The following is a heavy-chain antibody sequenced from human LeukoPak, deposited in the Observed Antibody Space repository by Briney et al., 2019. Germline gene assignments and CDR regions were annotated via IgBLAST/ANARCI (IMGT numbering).Heavy chain of an antibody. CDR3: ARSPYYDYVWGSFRYTSWFDP. D-gene: IGHD3-16*02. CDR2: IYYSGST. V-gene: IGHV4-39*01. J-gene: IGHJ5*02. Sequence: SETLSLTCTVSGGSISSSSYYWGWIRQPPGKGLEWIGSIYYSGSTYYNPSLKSRVTISVDTSKNQFSLKLSSVTAADTAVYYCARSPYYDYVWGSFRYTSWFDPWGQGTLVTVSS. CDR1: GGSISSSSYY.